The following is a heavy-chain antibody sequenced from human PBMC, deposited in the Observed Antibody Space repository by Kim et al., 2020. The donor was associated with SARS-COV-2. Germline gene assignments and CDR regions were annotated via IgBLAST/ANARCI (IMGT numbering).Heavy chain of an antibody. CDR3: ARQGGATGRVQWLAEDYYYGMDV. D-gene: IGHD6-19*01. V-gene: IGHV5-51*01. CDR1: GYSFTSYW. Sequence: AESLKISCKGSGYSFTSYWIGWVRQMPGKGLEWMGIIYPGDSDTRYSPSFQGQVTISADKSISTAYLQWSSLKASDTAMHYCARQGGATGRVQWLAEDYYYGMDVWGQGTTVTVSS. J-gene: IGHJ6*02. CDR2: IYPGDSDT.